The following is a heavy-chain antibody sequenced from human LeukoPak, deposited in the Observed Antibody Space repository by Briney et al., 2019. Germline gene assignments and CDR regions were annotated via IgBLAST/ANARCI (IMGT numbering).Heavy chain of an antibody. V-gene: IGHV4-34*01. J-gene: IGHJ4*02. CDR2: INHSGST. CDR3: ARGGYYDSSSYSYFDY. Sequence: SETLSLTCTVSGGSISSYYWSWIRQPPGKGLEWIGEINHSGSTNYNPSLKSRVTISVDTSKNQFSLKLSSVTAADTAVYYCARGGYYDSSSYSYFDYWGQGTLVTVSS. CDR1: GGSISSYY. D-gene: IGHD3-22*01.